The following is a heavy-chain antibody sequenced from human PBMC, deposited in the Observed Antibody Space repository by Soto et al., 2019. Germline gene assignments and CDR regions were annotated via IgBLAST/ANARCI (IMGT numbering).Heavy chain of an antibody. Sequence: GASVKVSCKASGYTFTSYGISWVRQAPGQGLEGMGWISAYNGNTNYAQKLRGRVTMTTDTSTSAAYMELRSLRADDTAVYYCARDIVAPMTRRRGFDYCGQGTLVTVSS. V-gene: IGHV1-18*01. CDR1: GYTFTSYG. J-gene: IGHJ4*02. CDR2: ISAYNGNT. CDR3: ARDIVAPMTRRRGFDY. D-gene: IGHD2-15*01.